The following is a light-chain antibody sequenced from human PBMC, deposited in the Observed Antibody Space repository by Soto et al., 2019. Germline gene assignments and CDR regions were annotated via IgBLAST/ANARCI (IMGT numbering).Light chain of an antibody. J-gene: IGLJ1*01. CDR1: ALPKKY. CDR3: LSADSSGTYKV. Sequence: SYELTQPPSVSVSLGQMARITCSGEALPKKYAYWYQQKPGQFPVLVIYKDSERPSGIPERFSGSSSGTIVTLTISGVQAEDEADYYCLSADSSGTYKVFGTGTKPTVL. CDR2: KDS. V-gene: IGLV3-16*01.